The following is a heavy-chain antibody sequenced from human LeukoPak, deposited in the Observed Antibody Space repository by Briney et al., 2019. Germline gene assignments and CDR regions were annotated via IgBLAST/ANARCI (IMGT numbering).Heavy chain of an antibody. V-gene: IGHV1-2*02. J-gene: IGHJ4*02. CDR1: GYTFTGYY. CDR2: INPNSGGT. D-gene: IGHD3-3*01. CDR3: ARVGYDFWSGYQSGEIDY. Sequence: ASVKVSCKASGYTFTGYYMHWVRQAPGQGLEWMGWINPNSGGTNYAQKFQGRVTMTRDTSISTAYMELSRLRSDDTAVYYCARVGYDFWSGYQSGEIDYWGQGTLVTVSS.